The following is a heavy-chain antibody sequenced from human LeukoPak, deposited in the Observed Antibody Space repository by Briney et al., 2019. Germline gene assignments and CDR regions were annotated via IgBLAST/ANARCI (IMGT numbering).Heavy chain of an antibody. CDR1: GYTFTGYY. D-gene: IGHD3-10*01. V-gene: IGHV1-2*02. CDR2: INPNSGGT. Sequence: ASVKVSCKASGYTFTGYYMHWVRQAPGQGLEWMGWINPNSGGTSYAQKFQGRVTMTRDTSISTAYMELSRLRSDDTAVYYCARDRRYYYGSGSSTNWFDPWGQGTLVTVSS. CDR3: ARDRRYYYGSGSSTNWFDP. J-gene: IGHJ5*02.